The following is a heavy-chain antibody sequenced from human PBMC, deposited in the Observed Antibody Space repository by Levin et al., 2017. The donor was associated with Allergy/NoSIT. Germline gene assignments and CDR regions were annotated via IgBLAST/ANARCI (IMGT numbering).Heavy chain of an antibody. J-gene: IGHJ4*02. D-gene: IGHD1-1*01. CDR1: GFTFSRSW. V-gene: IGHV3-7*01. CDR2: IKEDGSEK. Sequence: GGSLRLSCAASGFTFSRSWMTWVRQVPGKGLQWVANIKEDGSEKYYVDSVKGRFTISRDNAKNSLYLQMNSLRVEATAMYYCARDYYWSVDSWGQGTLVTVSS. CDR3: ARDYYWSVDS.